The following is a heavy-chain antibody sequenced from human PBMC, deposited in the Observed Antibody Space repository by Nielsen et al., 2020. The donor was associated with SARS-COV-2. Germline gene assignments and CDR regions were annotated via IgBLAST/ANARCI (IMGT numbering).Heavy chain of an antibody. D-gene: IGHD3-22*01. CDR2: ISYDGSNK. CDR3: AKGGGFWDDSSGFGDY. V-gene: IGHV3-30*18. Sequence: GESLKISCAASGFTFSSYGMHWVRQAPGKGLEWVAVISYDGSNKYYADSVKGRFTISRDNSKNTLYLQMNSLRAEDTAVYYCAKGGGFWDDSSGFGDYWGQGTLVTVSS. J-gene: IGHJ4*02. CDR1: GFTFSSYG.